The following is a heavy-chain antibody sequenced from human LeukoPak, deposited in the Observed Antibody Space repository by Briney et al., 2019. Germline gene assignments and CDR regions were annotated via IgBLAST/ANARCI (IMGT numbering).Heavy chain of an antibody. Sequence: PGGSLRLSCAASGFTFTTYAMSWVRQAPGKGLEWISSISGSGGSTYHADSVKGRFTISRDNSKNTLYLQMNSLRDEDTAIYFCAKLGAVRSDYYYYYMDVWGKGTTVTVSS. D-gene: IGHD3-10*01. J-gene: IGHJ6*03. V-gene: IGHV3-23*01. CDR3: AKLGAVRSDYYYYYMDV. CDR2: ISGSGGST. CDR1: GFTFTTYA.